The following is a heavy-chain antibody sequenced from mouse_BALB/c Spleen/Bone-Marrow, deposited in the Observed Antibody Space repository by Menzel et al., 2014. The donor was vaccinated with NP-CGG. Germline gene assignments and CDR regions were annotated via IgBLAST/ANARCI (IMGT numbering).Heavy chain of an antibody. Sequence: EVQLQQSGAELVKPGASVKLSCTTSGFNIKDTYMHWVKLRPEQGLEWIGRIVPANGNTKYAPKFQGKATITADTSSNTAYLQLSSLTSEDTAVYFCASYDYEYYFDYWGQATTLTVSS. CDR3: ASYDYEYYFDY. CDR2: IVPANGNT. CDR1: GFNIKDTY. V-gene: IGHV14-3*02. J-gene: IGHJ2*01. D-gene: IGHD2-4*01.